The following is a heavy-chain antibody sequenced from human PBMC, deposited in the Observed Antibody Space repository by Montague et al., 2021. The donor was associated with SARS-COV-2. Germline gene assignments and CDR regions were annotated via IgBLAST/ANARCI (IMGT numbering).Heavy chain of an antibody. CDR1: GGSISSSSYY. J-gene: IGHJ5*02. D-gene: IGHD2-21*02. V-gene: IGHV4-39*01. CDR2: IYYSGST. Sequence: SETRSLTCTVSGGSISSSSYYWGWIRPPPGKGLEWIGSIYYSGSTYYNPSLKSRVTISVDTSKNQFSLKLSSVTAADTAVYYCPRHSLAVTAIYNWFDPWGQGTLVTVSS. CDR3: PRHSLAVTAIYNWFDP.